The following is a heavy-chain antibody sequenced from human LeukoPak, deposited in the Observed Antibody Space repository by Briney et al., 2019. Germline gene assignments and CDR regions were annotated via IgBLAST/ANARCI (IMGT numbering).Heavy chain of an antibody. D-gene: IGHD2-15*01. V-gene: IGHV4-31*03. CDR3: ARRAQGGWFDP. CDR2: IYYSGST. CDR1: GGSISSGGYY. J-gene: IGHJ5*02. Sequence: SQTLSLTCTVSGGSISSGGYYWSWIPTLPGKGLEWIGYIYYSGSTYYNPSLKSRVTISVYTSKNQFSLQLNSVTAADTAVYYCARRAQGGWFDPWGQGTLVTVSS.